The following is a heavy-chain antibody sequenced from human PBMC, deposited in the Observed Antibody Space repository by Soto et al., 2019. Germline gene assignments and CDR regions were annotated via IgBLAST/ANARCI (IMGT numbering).Heavy chain of an antibody. Sequence: QVHLVQSGAEVKKPGASVKVSCKGSGYGFTTYGITWVRQAPGQGLEWMAWISAHNGNTNYAKKLQGRVTVTRDTSTSTAYMDLRSLRSDDTAVYYCARGRYGDYWGQGALVTVSS. CDR2: ISAHNGNT. CDR3: ARGRYGDY. D-gene: IGHD1-1*01. J-gene: IGHJ4*02. V-gene: IGHV1-18*01. CDR1: GYGFTTYG.